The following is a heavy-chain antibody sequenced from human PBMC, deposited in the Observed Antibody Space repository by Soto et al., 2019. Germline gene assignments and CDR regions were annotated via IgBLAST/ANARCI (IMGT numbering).Heavy chain of an antibody. V-gene: IGHV3-30*18. D-gene: IGHD3-9*01. CDR2: ISYDGSNK. Sequence: QVQLVESGGGVVQPGRSLRLSCAASGFTFSSYGMHWVRQAPGKGLEWVAVISYDGSNKYYADSVKGRFTISRDNSKNPLDLQMTSLRAEDTAVYYCAKGAGKTGRPVAYWGQGALVTVSS. CDR1: GFTFSSYG. CDR3: AKGAGKTGRPVAY. J-gene: IGHJ4*02.